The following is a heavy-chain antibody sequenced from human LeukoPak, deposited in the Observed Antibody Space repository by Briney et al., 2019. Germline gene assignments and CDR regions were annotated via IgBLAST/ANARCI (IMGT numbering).Heavy chain of an antibody. CDR3: AKDRMSKNYYDSSGPTRCY. J-gene: IGHJ4*02. Sequence: GGSLRLSCAASGFSFSNSGMHWVRQAPGKGLEWVAGIWFGEGSQYYADSVKGRFTISRDNSKNTLYLQMNSLRAEDTAVYYCAKDRMSKNYYDSSGPTRCYWGQGTLVTVSS. CDR2: IWFGEGSQ. D-gene: IGHD3-22*01. CDR1: GFSFSNSG. V-gene: IGHV3-33*06.